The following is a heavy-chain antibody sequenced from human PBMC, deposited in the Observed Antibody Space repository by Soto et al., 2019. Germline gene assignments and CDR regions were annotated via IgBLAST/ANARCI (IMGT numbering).Heavy chain of an antibody. CDR3: ARRLYYDSSGFEGGGMDV. J-gene: IGHJ6*02. CDR1: GGSISSSSYY. V-gene: IGHV4-39*01. CDR2: ISYSGST. Sequence: QLQLQESGPGLVKPSETLSLTCTVSGGSISSSSYYWGWIRQPPGKGLEWIGSISYSGSTYYNPSLKSRVTIPVDTSKNQCSLRLSSVTAADTAVYYCARRLYYDSSGFEGGGMDVWGQGTTVTVSS. D-gene: IGHD3-22*01.